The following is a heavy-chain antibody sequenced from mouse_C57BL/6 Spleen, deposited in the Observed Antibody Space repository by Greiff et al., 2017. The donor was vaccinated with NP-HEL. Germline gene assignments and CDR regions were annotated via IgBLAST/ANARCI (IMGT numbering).Heavy chain of an antibody. J-gene: IGHJ2*01. CDR1: GFTFSSYA. CDR2: ISDGGSYT. V-gene: IGHV5-4*01. CDR3: ARDFGYSSGYYFDY. D-gene: IGHD3-2*02. Sequence: EVHLVESGGGLVKPGGSLKLSCAASGFTFSSYAMSWVRQTPEKRLEWVATISDGGSYTYYPDNVKGRFTISRDNAKNNLYLQMSHLKSEDTAMYYCARDFGYSSGYYFDYWGQGTTLTVSS.